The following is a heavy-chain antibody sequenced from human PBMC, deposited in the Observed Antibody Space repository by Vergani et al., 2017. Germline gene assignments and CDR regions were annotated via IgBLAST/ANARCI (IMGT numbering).Heavy chain of an antibody. CDR3: ARESYQLLSISAFDI. J-gene: IGHJ3*02. D-gene: IGHD2-2*01. Sequence: QVQLVQSGAEVKKPGASVKVSCKASGYTFTSYYMHWVRQAPGQGLEWMGIINPSGGSTSYAQKFQGRVTMTRDTSTSTVYMELSSLRSEDTAVYYCARESYQLLSISAFDIWGQGTMVTVSS. CDR1: GYTFTSYY. V-gene: IGHV1-46*01. CDR2: INPSGGST.